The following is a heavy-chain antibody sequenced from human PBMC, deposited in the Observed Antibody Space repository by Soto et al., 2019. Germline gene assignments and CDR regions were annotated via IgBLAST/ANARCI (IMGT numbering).Heavy chain of an antibody. V-gene: IGHV3-30*18. Sequence: QVQLMESGGGVVQPGRSLRLSCAASGFTFSSFGIHWVRQAPGRGLEWVAVISYDGSERYYAESVKGRFTVSRDNSKNTVFLQMDSLRGDDTAAYYCAKDRYCSGGTCLNFYGLDVWGQGTTVTVS. D-gene: IGHD2-15*01. J-gene: IGHJ6*02. CDR3: AKDRYCSGGTCLNFYGLDV. CDR1: GFTFSSFG. CDR2: ISYDGSER.